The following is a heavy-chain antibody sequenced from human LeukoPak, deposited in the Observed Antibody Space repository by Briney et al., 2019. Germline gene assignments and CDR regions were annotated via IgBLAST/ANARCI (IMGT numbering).Heavy chain of an antibody. D-gene: IGHD5-24*01. J-gene: IGHJ4*02. CDR3: ARVDRRDGYNARDY. CDR1: GSTFTSYG. Sequence: GASVKVSCKASGSTFTSYGISWVRQAPGQGLEWMGIINPSGGSTSYAQKFQGRGTMTRDMSTSTVYMELSSLRSEDTAVYYCARVDRRDGYNARDYWGQGTLVTVSS. V-gene: IGHV1-46*01. CDR2: INPSGGST.